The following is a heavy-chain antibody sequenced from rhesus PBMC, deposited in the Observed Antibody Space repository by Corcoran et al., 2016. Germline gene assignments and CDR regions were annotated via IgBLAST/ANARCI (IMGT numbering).Heavy chain of an antibody. Sequence: QLQLQESGPGLVKPSETLSLTCAVSGYSISSGYGWSWIRQPPGKGLEWIGFISYSGRTSSNPSLEGRVTISRDPSKNQFSLTLSAVTAADTAVYYCARVGAAAGLFDFWGQGLRVTVSS. CDR3: ARVGAAAGLFDF. J-gene: IGHJ3*01. D-gene: IGHD6-31*01. V-gene: IGHV4-122*02. CDR2: ISYSGRT. CDR1: GYSISSGYG.